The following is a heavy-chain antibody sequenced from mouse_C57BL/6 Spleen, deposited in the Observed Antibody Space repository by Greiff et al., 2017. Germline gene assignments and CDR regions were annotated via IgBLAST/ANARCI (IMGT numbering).Heavy chain of an antibody. CDR2: MYPGSGNT. Sequence: QVQLQQSGAELVRPGASVKLSCKASGYTFTDYYINWVKQRPGQGLEWIARMYPGSGNTYYNEKFKGKAKLTAEKSSSTAYMQLSSLTSEDSAVYFCARSNSDYWGQGTTLTVSS. V-gene: IGHV1-76*01. CDR1: GYTFTDYY. J-gene: IGHJ2*01. CDR3: ARSNSDY.